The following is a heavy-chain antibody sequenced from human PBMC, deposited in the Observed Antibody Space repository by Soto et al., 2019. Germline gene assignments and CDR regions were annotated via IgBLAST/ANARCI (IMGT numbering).Heavy chain of an antibody. CDR3: AKARFMTTMTTLPYYYFDH. CDR2: ISGSGGSA. CDR1: GFTFSTYA. J-gene: IGHJ4*02. V-gene: IGHV3-23*01. Sequence: GGSLRLSCAASGFTFSTYAMSWVRQAPGKGLDRVSEISGSGGSADYADSVKGRFTISRDNSKNTLFLQMNSLRAEDTAVYYCAKARFMTTMTTLPYYYFDHWGQGSLVTVSS. D-gene: IGHD4-17*01.